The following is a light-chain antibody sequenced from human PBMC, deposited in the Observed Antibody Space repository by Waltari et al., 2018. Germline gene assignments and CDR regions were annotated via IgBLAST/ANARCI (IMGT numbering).Light chain of an antibody. V-gene: IGKV3-20*01. CDR1: QSVSRT. Sequence: EIVLTQSPGTLSLAPGERATLSCRASQSVSRTLAWYQQKPGQAPSLLIYAASTRATGIPDRFSGSGSGTDFSLTISRLEPEDFAVYYCQHYVRLPATFGQRTKVEIK. CDR3: QHYVRLPAT. CDR2: AAS. J-gene: IGKJ1*01.